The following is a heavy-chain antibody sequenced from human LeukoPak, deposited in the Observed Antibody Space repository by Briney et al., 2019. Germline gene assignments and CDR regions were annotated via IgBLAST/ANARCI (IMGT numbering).Heavy chain of an antibody. CDR2: MYYSGST. CDR3: ARHGRMGTINPSY. J-gene: IGHJ4*02. D-gene: IGHD5-24*01. CDR1: GGSISNSSYY. Sequence: SETLSLTCTVSGGSISNSSYYWGWIRQPPGKGLEWIGSMYYSGSTYYNPSLKGRATISVDTSKNQFSLKLSSVTAADTAVYYYARHGRMGTINPSYWGQGTLVTVSS. V-gene: IGHV4-39*01.